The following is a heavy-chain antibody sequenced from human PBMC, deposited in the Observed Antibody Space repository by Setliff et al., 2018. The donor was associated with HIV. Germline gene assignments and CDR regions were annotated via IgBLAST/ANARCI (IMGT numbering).Heavy chain of an antibody. CDR2: INPNSGGT. CDR3: ARVRYCGGDCYPDAFDI. V-gene: IGHV1-2*02. J-gene: IGHJ3*02. Sequence: ASVKVSCKASGHTFTGYYMHWVRQAPGQGLEWMGWINPNSGGTNYAQKFQGRVTMTRDTSISTVYMELSRLRSDDTAVYYCARVRYCGGDCYPDAFDIWGQGTMVTVSS. D-gene: IGHD2-21*02. CDR1: GHTFTGYY.